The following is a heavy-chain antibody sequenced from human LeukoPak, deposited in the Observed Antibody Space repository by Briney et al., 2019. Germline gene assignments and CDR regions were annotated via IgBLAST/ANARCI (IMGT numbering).Heavy chain of an antibody. J-gene: IGHJ3*02. CDR3: ARPITMVPGGGAFDI. Sequence: PSQTLSLTCTVSGGSISSGGYYWSWIRQPPGKGLEWIGYIYHSGSTYYNPSLKSRVTISVDTSKNQFSLKLSSVTAADTAVYYCARPITMVPGGGAFDIWGQGTMVTVSS. D-gene: IGHD3-10*01. CDR1: GGSISSGGYY. CDR2: IYHSGST. V-gene: IGHV4-30-2*05.